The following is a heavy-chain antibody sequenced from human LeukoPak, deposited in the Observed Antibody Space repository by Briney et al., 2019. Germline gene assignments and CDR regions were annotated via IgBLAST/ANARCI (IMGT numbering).Heavy chain of an antibody. J-gene: IGHJ4*02. CDR1: GGSISGYY. CDR3: ARHKDYGDYDYFDY. V-gene: IGHV4-59*08. CDR2: IYYSGST. Sequence: SETLSLTCTVSGGSISGYYWSWIRQPPGKGLEWIGYIYYSGSTNYNPSLKSRVTISVDTSKNQFSLKLSSVTAADTAVYYCARHKDYGDYDYFDYWGQGTLVTVSS. D-gene: IGHD4-17*01.